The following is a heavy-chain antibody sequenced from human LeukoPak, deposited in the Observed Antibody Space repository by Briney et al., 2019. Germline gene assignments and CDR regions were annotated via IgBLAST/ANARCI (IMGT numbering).Heavy chain of an antibody. J-gene: IGHJ4*02. CDR1: GGPISSSSYY. Sequence: SETLSLTCTVSGGPISSSSYYWGWIRQPPGKGLEWIGSIYYSGSTYYNPSLKSRVTISVDTSKNQFSLKLSSVTAADTAAYYCAREMAATTPYFDYWGXGTLVTVSS. CDR3: AREMAATTPYFDY. V-gene: IGHV4-39*07. D-gene: IGHD5-24*01. CDR2: IYYSGST.